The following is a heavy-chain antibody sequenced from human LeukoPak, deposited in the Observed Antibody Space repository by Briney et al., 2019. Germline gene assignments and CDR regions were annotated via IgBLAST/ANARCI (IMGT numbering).Heavy chain of an antibody. CDR1: GASVSSESYY. J-gene: IGHJ4*02. D-gene: IGHD2-15*01. CDR3: ARGPRGYCSGGSCYHY. Sequence: SQTLSLTCTVSGASVSSESYYWSWIRQPPGKGLEWIGYIYYSGNTNYSPSLKSRVTISVDTSKNQFSLRLSSVTAADTAVYYCARGPRGYCSGGSCYHYWGQGTLVTVSS. V-gene: IGHV4-61*01. CDR2: IYYSGNT.